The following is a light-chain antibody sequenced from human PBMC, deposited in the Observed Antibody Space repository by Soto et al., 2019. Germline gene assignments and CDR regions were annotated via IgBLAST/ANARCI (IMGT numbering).Light chain of an antibody. Sequence: EFVLTQSPATLSLSPGERATLSCRASQSASSYLAWYQQKPGQAPRLLIYDASNRATGIPAGFRGSGAGTDSTLTMSNLEPEDFAVYYCQQRSNWPSFGGGTKVEIK. CDR3: QQRSNWPS. CDR1: QSASSY. V-gene: IGKV3-11*01. J-gene: IGKJ4*01. CDR2: DAS.